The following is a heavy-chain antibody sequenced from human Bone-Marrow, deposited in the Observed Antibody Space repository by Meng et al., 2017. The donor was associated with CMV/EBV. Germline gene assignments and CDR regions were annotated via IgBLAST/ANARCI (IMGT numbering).Heavy chain of an antibody. CDR3: ARGNRGGSSFPFDD. J-gene: IGHJ4*01. V-gene: IGHV4-34*01. CDR2: INHSGST. Sequence: SETLSLTCAVYGGSFSGYYWSWIRQPPGKGLEWIGEINHSGSTNYNPSLKSRVTISVDTSKNQFSLKLSSVTAADTAVYYCARGNRGGSSFPFDDWGHGTLVTVSS. CDR1: GGSFSGYY. D-gene: IGHD6-6*01.